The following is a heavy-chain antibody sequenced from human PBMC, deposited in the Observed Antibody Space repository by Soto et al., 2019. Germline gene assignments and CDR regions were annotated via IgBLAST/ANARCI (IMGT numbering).Heavy chain of an antibody. J-gene: IGHJ4*02. Sequence: GGSLRLSCAGSGFTFNNAWMSWVRQAPGKGLEWVGRIKKETDGGTTDYAASVKGRFTISRDDSKNTVFLQMNSLTTEDTAVYYCTTVFLWSYYFDNWGPGTLVTVSS. CDR3: TTVFLWSYYFDN. CDR2: IKKETDGGTT. V-gene: IGHV3-15*01. D-gene: IGHD2-21*01. CDR1: GFTFNNAW.